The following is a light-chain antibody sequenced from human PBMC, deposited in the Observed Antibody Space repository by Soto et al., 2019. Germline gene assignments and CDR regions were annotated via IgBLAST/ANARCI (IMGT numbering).Light chain of an antibody. V-gene: IGKV3-15*01. CDR3: QEYNDWRPIT. CDR2: GAS. Sequence: TQSQVTLSLSPGERATLFCSASQSVSSSYLAWYQQKPGQAPRLLIYGASTRATGMPVRCSGSGSGTEFTLTTTSLQLEDFAVYYCQEYNDWRPITFGGGTKVDIK. J-gene: IGKJ4*01. CDR1: QSVSSSY.